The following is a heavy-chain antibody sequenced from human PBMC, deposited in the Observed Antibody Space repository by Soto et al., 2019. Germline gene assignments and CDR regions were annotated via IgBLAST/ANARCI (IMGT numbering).Heavy chain of an antibody. J-gene: IGHJ4*02. CDR1: GFTFIGSA. CDR2: IRSKANSYAT. CDR3: TRQDSSGPYFDY. D-gene: IGHD3-22*01. Sequence: GGSLRLSCAASGFTFIGSAMHWVRQASGKGLEWVGRIRSKANSYATAYAASVKGRFTISRDDSKNTAYLQMNSLKTEDTAVYYCTRQDSSGPYFDYWGQGTLVTVSS. V-gene: IGHV3-73*01.